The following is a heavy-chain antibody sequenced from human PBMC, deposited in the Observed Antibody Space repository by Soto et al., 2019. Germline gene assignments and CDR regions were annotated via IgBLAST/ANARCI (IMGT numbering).Heavy chain of an antibody. CDR2: IYHSGST. CDR1: GGSISSGGYS. Sequence: QLQLQESGSGLVKPSQTLSLTYAVSGGSISSGGYSWSWIRQPPGKGLEWIGYIYHSGSTYYNPSLKRXXTXSXXRSKNQFSLKLSSVTAADTAVYYCARDGTGDAFDIWGQGTMVTVSS. V-gene: IGHV4-30-2*01. J-gene: IGHJ3*02. D-gene: IGHD1-7*01. CDR3: ARDGTGDAFDI.